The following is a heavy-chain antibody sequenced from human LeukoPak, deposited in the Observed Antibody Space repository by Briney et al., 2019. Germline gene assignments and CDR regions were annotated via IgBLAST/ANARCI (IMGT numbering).Heavy chain of an antibody. CDR1: GYTFTSYG. V-gene: IGHV1-18*01. CDR2: ISAYNGNT. CDR3: ARVGGYGSGSYQTYDY. Sequence: GASVKVSCKASGYTFTSYGISWVRQAPGQGLEWMGWISAYNGNTNYAQKLQGRVTMTRDTSISTAYMELSRLRSDDTAVYYCARVGGYGSGSYQTYDYWGQGTLVTVSS. J-gene: IGHJ4*02. D-gene: IGHD3-10*01.